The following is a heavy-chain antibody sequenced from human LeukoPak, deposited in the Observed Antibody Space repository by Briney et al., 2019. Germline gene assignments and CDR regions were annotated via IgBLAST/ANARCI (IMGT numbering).Heavy chain of an antibody. CDR3: ARMSGSHIDY. J-gene: IGHJ4*02. CDR2: IWFDRSKK. Sequence: GRSLRLSCAASGFTFSSNGMHWVRQAPGKGLEWVAVIWFDRSKKYYADSVKGRFTISRDNSKNTLDLQMDSLRAEDTAVYYCARMSGSHIDYWGQGTLVTVSS. CDR1: GFTFSSNG. V-gene: IGHV3-33*01. D-gene: IGHD1-26*01.